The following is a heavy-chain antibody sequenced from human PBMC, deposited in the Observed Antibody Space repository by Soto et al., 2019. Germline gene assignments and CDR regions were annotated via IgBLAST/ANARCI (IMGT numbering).Heavy chain of an antibody. J-gene: IGHJ4*02. CDR1: GGSISSYY. V-gene: IGHV4-59*01. Sequence: SETLSLTCTVSGGSISSYYWSWIRQPPGKGLEWIGYIYYSGSTNYNPSLKSRVTISVDTSKNQFSLKLSSVTAADTAVYYCARPDIAAFLIDYWGQGTLVTVSS. CDR2: IYYSGST. CDR3: ARPDIAAFLIDY. D-gene: IGHD3-3*02.